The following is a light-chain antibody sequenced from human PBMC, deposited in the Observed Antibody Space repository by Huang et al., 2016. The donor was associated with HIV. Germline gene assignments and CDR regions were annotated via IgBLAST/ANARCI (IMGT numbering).Light chain of an antibody. CDR2: GES. Sequence: EIVMTQSPATLSVSPGERASLSCRASQSINSNLAWYQQKPGQAPRLLIYGESTRATDIPVRFSGSGSGTEFTLTISSLQSEDFAVYFCQQYRHWPWTFGQGTKVEVK. J-gene: IGKJ1*01. CDR3: QQYRHWPWT. CDR1: QSINSN. V-gene: IGKV3-15*01.